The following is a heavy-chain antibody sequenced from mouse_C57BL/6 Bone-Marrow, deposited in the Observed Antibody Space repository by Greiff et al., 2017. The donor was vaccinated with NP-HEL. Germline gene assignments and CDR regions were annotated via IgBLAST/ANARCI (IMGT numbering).Heavy chain of an antibody. Sequence: QVTLKVCGPGILQSSQTLSLTCSFSGFSLSTSGMGVSWIRQPSGKGLEWLAHIYWDDDKRYNPSLKSRLTISKDTSRNQVFLKITSVDTADTATYYCARLTGDYAMDYWGQGTSVTVSS. CDR1: GFSLSTSGMG. CDR3: ARLTGDYAMDY. CDR2: IYWDDDK. D-gene: IGHD4-1*01. V-gene: IGHV8-12*01. J-gene: IGHJ4*01.